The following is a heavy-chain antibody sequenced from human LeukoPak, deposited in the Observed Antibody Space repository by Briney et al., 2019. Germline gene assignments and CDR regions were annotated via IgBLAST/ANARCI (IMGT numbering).Heavy chain of an antibody. D-gene: IGHD6-19*01. J-gene: IGHJ4*02. CDR2: IYYSGST. CDR1: GGSISSNY. V-gene: IGHV4-59*12. Sequence: KPSETLSLTCTVSGGSISSNYWSWIRQPPGKGLEWIGYIYYSGSTNYNPSLKSRVTISVDTSKNQFSLKLSSVTAADTAVYYCARDRGPRQWQFAYWGQGTLVTVSS. CDR3: ARDRGPRQWQFAY.